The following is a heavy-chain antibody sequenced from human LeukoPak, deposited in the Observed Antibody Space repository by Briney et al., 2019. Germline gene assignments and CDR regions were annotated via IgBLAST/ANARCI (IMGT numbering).Heavy chain of an antibody. CDR1: GFTFSSYG. CDR2: STSGNT. V-gene: IGHV3-23*01. CDR3: AGGTITIDY. Sequence: GGSLRLSCAASGFTFSSYGMSWVRQAPGKGLEWVSGSTSGNTYYADSVKGRFTISRDNSKNTLYLQMNGLRAEDTAVYFCAGGTITIDYWGQGTLVTVSS. D-gene: IGHD1-7*01. J-gene: IGHJ4*02.